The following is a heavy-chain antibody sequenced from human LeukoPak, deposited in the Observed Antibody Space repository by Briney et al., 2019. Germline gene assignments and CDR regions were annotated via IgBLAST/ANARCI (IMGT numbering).Heavy chain of an antibody. CDR3: AREHSGNSFDY. V-gene: IGHV3-53*01. Sequence: PGRSLRLSCAASGFTVSSNYMSWVRQAPGKGLEWVSVIYSGGSTYYADSVKGRFTISRDNSKSTLYLQMNSLRAEDTAVYYCAREHSGNSFDYWGQGTLVTVSS. D-gene: IGHD1-26*01. CDR2: IYSGGST. J-gene: IGHJ4*02. CDR1: GFTVSSNY.